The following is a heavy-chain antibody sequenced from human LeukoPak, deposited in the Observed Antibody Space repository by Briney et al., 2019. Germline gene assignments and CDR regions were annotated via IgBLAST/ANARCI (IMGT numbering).Heavy chain of an antibody. CDR2: INPSGGST. V-gene: IGHV1-46*01. J-gene: IGHJ5*02. CDR3: ARGGSGSLYWFDP. CDR1: GYTFTSHY. D-gene: IGHD1-26*01. Sequence: ASVKVSCKASGYTFTSHYMHWVRQAPGQGLEWMGIINPSGGSTTYAQKLQGRVTMTRDTSTSTVYMELSSLRCEDTAVYYCARGGSGSLYWFDPWGQGTLVTVSS.